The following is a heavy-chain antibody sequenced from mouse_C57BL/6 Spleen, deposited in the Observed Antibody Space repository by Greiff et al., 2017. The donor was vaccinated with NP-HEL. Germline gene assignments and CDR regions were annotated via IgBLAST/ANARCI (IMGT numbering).Heavy chain of an antibody. CDR1: GYAFSSSW. J-gene: IGHJ4*01. CDR3: VKKSGTDAMEY. D-gene: IGHD1-3*01. Sequence: VKLQESGPELVKPGASVKISCKASGYAFSSSWMNWVKQRPGKGLEWIGRIYPGDGDTNYNGKFKGKATLTADKSSSTAYMQLSSLRSEDSAVYLGVKKSGTDAMEYWGEGTSVTVSS. CDR2: IYPGDGDT. V-gene: IGHV1-82*01.